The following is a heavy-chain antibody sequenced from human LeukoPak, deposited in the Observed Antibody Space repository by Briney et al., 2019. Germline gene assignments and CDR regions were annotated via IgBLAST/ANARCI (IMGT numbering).Heavy chain of an antibody. CDR2: INPNSGVT. V-gene: IGHV1-2*02. CDR3: AREIAARVNWFDP. D-gene: IGHD6-6*01. J-gene: IGHJ5*02. CDR1: GYTFTDYY. Sequence: ASVKVSCKASGYTFTDYYMHWVRQAPGQGLEWMGWINPNSGVTNYAQKFQGRVTMTRDTSISTAYMELSRLRSDDTAVYYCAREIAARVNWFDPWGQGTLVTVSS.